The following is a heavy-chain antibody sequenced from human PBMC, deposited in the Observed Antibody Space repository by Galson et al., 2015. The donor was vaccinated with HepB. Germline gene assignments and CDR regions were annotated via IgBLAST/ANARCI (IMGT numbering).Heavy chain of an antibody. D-gene: IGHD6-6*01. J-gene: IGHJ4*02. CDR2: ISVYNDNT. V-gene: IGHV1-18*01. Sequence: SVKVSCKASGYTFAGFGISWVRQAPGQGLEWMGWISVYNDNTNYAQKLQGRVTMTTDTSTSTAYMELRSLRSDDTAVYYCARARYSSSPPDYWGQGTLVTVSS. CDR3: ARARYSSSPPDY. CDR1: GYTFAGFG.